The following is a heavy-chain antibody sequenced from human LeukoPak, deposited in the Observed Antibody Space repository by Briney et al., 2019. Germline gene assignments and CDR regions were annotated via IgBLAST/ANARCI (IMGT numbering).Heavy chain of an antibody. J-gene: IGHJ4*02. V-gene: IGHV3-21*01. CDR2: ISSSSSYI. CDR1: GFTFSSYS. D-gene: IGHD3-22*01. Sequence: GSLRLSCAASGFTFSSYSMNWVRQAPGKGLEWVSSISSSSSYIYYADSVKGRFTISRDNAKNSLYLQMNSLRAEDTAVYYCARERYYYDSSGSAVDYWGQGTLVTVSS. CDR3: ARERYYYDSSGSAVDY.